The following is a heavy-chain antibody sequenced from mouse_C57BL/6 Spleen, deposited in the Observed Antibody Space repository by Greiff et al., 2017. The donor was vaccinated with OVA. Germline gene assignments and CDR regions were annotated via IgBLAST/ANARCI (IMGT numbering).Heavy chain of an antibody. J-gene: IGHJ3*01. CDR1: GFTFSDFY. Sequence: EVKLMESGGGLVQSGRSLRLSCATSGFTFSDFYMEWVRQAPGKGLEWIAASRNKANDYTTEYSASVKGRFIVSRDTSQSILYLQMNALRAEDTAIDYCARDAGGIPFADWGQGTLVTVSA. V-gene: IGHV7-1*01. CDR3: ARDAGGIPFAD. CDR2: SRNKANDYTT.